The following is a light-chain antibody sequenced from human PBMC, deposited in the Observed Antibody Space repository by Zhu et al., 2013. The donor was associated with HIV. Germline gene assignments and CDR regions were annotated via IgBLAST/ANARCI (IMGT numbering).Light chain of an antibody. J-gene: IGKJ1*01. CDR2: QAS. CDR1: QGIGSA. V-gene: IGKV1-13*02. CDR3: HHYNTFST. Sequence: AIQLTQSPSSLSASIGDRLIITCRASQGIGSALAWYQQKPGNSPKLLIYQASTLENGVPSRFSGSRSETEFTLTINNLQPDDFATYYCHHYNTFSTFGPRD.